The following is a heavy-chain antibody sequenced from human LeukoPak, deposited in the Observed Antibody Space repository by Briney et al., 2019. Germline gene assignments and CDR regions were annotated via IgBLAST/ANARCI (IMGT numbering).Heavy chain of an antibody. Sequence: GASVKVSCKASGYTFTGYYMHWVRQAPGQGLEWMGWINPNSGGTNYAQKFQGRVTMTRDTSISTAYMELSRLRSDDTAVYYCARTASSSGWPERFDYWGQGTLVTVSS. V-gene: IGHV1-2*02. CDR3: ARTASSSGWPERFDY. D-gene: IGHD6-19*01. CDR2: INPNSGGT. J-gene: IGHJ4*02. CDR1: GYTFTGYY.